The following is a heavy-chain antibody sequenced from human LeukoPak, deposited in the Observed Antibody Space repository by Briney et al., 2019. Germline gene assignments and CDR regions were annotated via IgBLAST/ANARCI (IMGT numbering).Heavy chain of an antibody. Sequence: GRSLRLSCAASGFTFSSYAMSWVRQAPGKGLERVSAISGSRGSTYYADSVKGRFTISRDNSKNTLYLQMNSLRAEDTAVYYCAKDSGAFMITFGGVIVPPFYFDYWGQGTLVTVSS. V-gene: IGHV3-23*01. CDR1: GFTFSSYA. CDR2: ISGSRGST. CDR3: AKDSGAFMITFGGVIVPPFYFDY. J-gene: IGHJ4*02. D-gene: IGHD3-16*02.